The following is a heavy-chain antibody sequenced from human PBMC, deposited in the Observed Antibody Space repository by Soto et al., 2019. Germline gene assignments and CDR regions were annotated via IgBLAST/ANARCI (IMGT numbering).Heavy chain of an antibody. J-gene: IGHJ4*02. CDR2: IYYGGRT. Sequence: QVQLQESGPGLVKPSETLSLTCTVSGDSISTYYWTWIRQSPGKGLEWIAFIYYGGRTNYNPSLKSRVTISVDTSKNQFSLKLNSVTAADTAVYYCARPGRDWGSLDHWGQVTLVTVSS. CDR1: GDSISTYY. D-gene: IGHD7-27*01. CDR3: ARPGRDWGSLDH. V-gene: IGHV4-59*08.